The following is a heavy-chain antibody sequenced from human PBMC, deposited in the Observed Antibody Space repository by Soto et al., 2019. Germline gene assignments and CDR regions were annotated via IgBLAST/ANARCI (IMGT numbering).Heavy chain of an antibody. D-gene: IGHD3-22*01. J-gene: IGHJ3*02. CDR3: ARERYYYDSSTFDI. CDR2: ISRSSRTI. V-gene: IGHV3-48*02. CDR1: GFTFSSYI. Sequence: GGSLRLSCAASGFTFSSYIMNWVRQAPGEGVEWALYISRSSRTIYYADSVKGRFTISRDNAKKSLYLQMNSLRDEDTSVYYCARERYYYDSSTFDIWGQGTRVTVSS.